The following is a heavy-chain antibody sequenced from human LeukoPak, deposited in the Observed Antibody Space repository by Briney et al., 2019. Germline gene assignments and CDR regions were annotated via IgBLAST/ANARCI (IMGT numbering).Heavy chain of an antibody. D-gene: IGHD5-18*01. J-gene: IGHJ4*02. CDR3: ARDASRIQLWPL. V-gene: IGHV4-61*02. Sequence: SETLSLTCTVSGGSISSGSYYWSWIRQPAGKGLEWIGRIYTSGSTNYNPSLKSRVTISVDTSKNQFSLKLSSVTAADTAIYYCARDASRIQLWPLWGQGTLVTVSS. CDR1: GGSISSGSYY. CDR2: IYTSGST.